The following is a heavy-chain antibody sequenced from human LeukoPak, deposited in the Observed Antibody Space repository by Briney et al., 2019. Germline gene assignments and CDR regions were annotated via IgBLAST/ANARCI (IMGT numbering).Heavy chain of an antibody. D-gene: IGHD2-21*02. CDR2: ISGSGGST. Sequence: GGSLRLSCAASGFTFSSYAMSWVRQAPGKGLEWVSAISGSGGSTYYADSVKGRFTISRDNSKNTLYLQMNSLRAGHTAVYYCAKGHQHIVVVTAIDYWGQGTLVTVSS. CDR3: AKGHQHIVVVTAIDY. CDR1: GFTFSSYA. V-gene: IGHV3-23*01. J-gene: IGHJ4*02.